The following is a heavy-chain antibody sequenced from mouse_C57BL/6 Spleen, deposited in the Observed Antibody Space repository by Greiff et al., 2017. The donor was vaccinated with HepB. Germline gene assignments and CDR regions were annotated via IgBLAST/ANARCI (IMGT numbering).Heavy chain of an antibody. CDR3: ARHPLYYSNPYWYFDV. CDR2: ISGGGGNT. D-gene: IGHD2-5*01. Sequence: EVNVVESGGGLVKPGGSLKLSCAASGFTFSSYTMSWVRQTPEKRLEWVATISGGGGNTYYPDSVKGRFTISRDNAKNTLYLQMSSLRSEDTALYYCARHPLYYSNPYWYFDVWGTGTTVTVSS. J-gene: IGHJ1*03. CDR1: GFTFSSYT. V-gene: IGHV5-9*01.